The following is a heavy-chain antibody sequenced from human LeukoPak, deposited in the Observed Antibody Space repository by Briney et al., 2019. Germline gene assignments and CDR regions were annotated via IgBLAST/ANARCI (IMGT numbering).Heavy chain of an antibody. V-gene: IGHV3-53*01. CDR2: IYSGGST. CDR1: GFTVSSNY. Sequence: GSLRLSCAASGFTVSSNYMSWVRQAPGKGLEWVSVIYSGGSTYYADSAKGRFTISRDNSKNTLYLQMNSLRAEDTAVYYCARDSFYGSGSLDYWGQGTLVTVSS. CDR3: ARDSFYGSGSLDY. D-gene: IGHD3-10*01. J-gene: IGHJ4*02.